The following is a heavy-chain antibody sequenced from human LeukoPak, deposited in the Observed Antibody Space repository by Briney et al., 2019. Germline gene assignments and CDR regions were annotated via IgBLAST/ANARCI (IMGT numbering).Heavy chain of an antibody. J-gene: IGHJ4*02. Sequence: ASVKVSCKASGYTFTDYYMHWVRQAPGQGLEWLGWINPNSGGTSYAQKFQGRVIMTRDTSISTAYMEVSRLRSDDTAVYYCATMGATNFDHWGQGTLVTVSS. CDR3: ATMGATNFDH. CDR1: GYTFTDYY. V-gene: IGHV1-2*02. CDR2: INPNSGGT. D-gene: IGHD1-26*01.